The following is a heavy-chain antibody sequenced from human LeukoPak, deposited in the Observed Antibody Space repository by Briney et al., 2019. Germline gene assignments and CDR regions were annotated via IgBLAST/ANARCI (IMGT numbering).Heavy chain of an antibody. Sequence: GGSLRLSCAASGFTFSRSGMHWVRQAPGKGLEWVSVLWYDGSHEDYADSVKGRFTISRDNSKNTLFMQMNSLRAEDTAVYYCARDQSSYGMDVWGQGTTVTVSS. D-gene: IGHD3-16*02. V-gene: IGHV3-33*01. CDR3: ARDQSSYGMDV. J-gene: IGHJ6*02. CDR2: LWYDGSHE. CDR1: GFTFSRSG.